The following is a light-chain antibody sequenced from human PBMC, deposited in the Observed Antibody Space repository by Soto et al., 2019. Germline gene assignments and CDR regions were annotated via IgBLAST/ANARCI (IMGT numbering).Light chain of an antibody. V-gene: IGKV3-15*01. CDR3: QQYNNWPPIT. CDR1: QSVSSN. J-gene: IGKJ5*01. CDR2: GAS. Sequence: ERGMKQSPATLSVSPGEKVTLSCRASQSVSSNLTWYHQKPGQAPRLLIYGASTRATGIPARFRGSGSGTEFTLTISSLQSEDSAVYYCQQYNNWPPITFGQGTRLAIK.